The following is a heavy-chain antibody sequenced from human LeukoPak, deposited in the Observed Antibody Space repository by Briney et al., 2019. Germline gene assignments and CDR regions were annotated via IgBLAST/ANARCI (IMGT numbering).Heavy chain of an antibody. CDR3: ARGTGIAVADFDY. J-gene: IGHJ4*02. D-gene: IGHD6-19*01. Sequence: SGVSLRLSCAASGITFSSYWMSWVRQGPGKGLEWVANIKQDGSEKYYVDSVKGRFTISRDNAKNSLYLQMNSLRAEDTAVYYCARGTGIAVADFDYWGQGTLVTVSS. CDR2: IKQDGSEK. V-gene: IGHV3-7*01. CDR1: GITFSSYW.